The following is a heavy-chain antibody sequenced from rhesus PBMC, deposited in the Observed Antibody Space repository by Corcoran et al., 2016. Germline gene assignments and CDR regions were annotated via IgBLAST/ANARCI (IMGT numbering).Heavy chain of an antibody. D-gene: IGHD1-32*01. CDR3: ARGPECDHRFDY. V-gene: IGHV2S1*01. CDR1: GFSLSTSGMG. Sequence: QVTLKESGPALVKPTQTLTLTCTFSGFSLSTSGMGVGWIRDPPGKALEWLASIYWDDDKYHRTSLKSRLTISKDTSKTPVVLTMSNMDPVDTATYYCARGPECDHRFDYWGQGVLVTVSS. J-gene: IGHJ4*01. CDR2: IYWDDDK.